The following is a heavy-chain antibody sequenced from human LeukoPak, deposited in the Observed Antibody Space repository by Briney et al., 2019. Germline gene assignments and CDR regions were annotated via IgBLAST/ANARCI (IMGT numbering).Heavy chain of an antibody. CDR2: INPNSGGT. CDR1: GYTFTGYY. CDR3: AREWGSMTTVTSFDY. V-gene: IGHV1-2*02. Sequence: ASVKVSCKASGYTFTGYYMHWVRQAPGQGLEWMGWINPNSGGTNYAQKFQGRVTMTRDTSISTAYMELSRLRSDDTAVYDCAREWGSMTTVTSFDYWGQGTLVTVSS. D-gene: IGHD4-11*01. J-gene: IGHJ4*02.